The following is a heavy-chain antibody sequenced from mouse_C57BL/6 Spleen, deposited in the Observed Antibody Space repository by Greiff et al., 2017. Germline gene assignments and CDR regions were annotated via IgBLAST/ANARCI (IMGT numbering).Heavy chain of an antibody. J-gene: IGHJ1*03. D-gene: IGHD2-5*01. CDR2: ISYDGSN. V-gene: IGHV3-6*01. CDR1: GYSITSGYY. CDR3: AREGAYYSNAWYFDV. Sequence: VQLKESGPGLVKPSQSLSLTCSVTGYSITSGYYWNWIRQFPGNKLEWMGYISYDGSNNYNPSLKNRISITRDTSKNQFFLKLNSVTTEDTATYYCAREGAYYSNAWYFDVGGTGTTVTVSS.